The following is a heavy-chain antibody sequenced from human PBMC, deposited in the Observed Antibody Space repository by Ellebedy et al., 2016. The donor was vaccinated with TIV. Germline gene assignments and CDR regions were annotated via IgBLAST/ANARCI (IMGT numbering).Heavy chain of an antibody. J-gene: IGHJ2*01. V-gene: IGHV1-2*02. Sequence: AASVKVSCKASGYTFTDYLMNWVRQAPGQGLEWVGWINPNSGGTNYAQKFQGRVTMTRDTSISTAYVELSGLTSEDTAVYYCARAGPDLVELLMNGPSAFWYFDVWGRGTLLTVSS. CDR3: ARAGPDLVELLMNGPSAFWYFDV. CDR2: INPNSGGT. CDR1: GYTFTDYL. D-gene: IGHD1-7*01.